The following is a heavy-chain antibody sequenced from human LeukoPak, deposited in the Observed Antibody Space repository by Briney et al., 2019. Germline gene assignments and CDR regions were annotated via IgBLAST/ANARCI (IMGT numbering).Heavy chain of an antibody. CDR3: ARDEWELLPFDY. Sequence: GGSLRLSCAASGFAFSSYAMHWVRQAPGKGLEWVAVISYDGSNKYYADSVKGRFTISRDNSKNTLYLQMNSLRAEDTAVYYCARDEWELLPFDYWGQGTLVTVSS. CDR2: ISYDGSNK. V-gene: IGHV3-30*04. D-gene: IGHD1-26*01. CDR1: GFAFSSYA. J-gene: IGHJ4*02.